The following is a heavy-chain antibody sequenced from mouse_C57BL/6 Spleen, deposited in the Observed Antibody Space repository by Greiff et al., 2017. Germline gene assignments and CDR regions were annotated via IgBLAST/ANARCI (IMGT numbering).Heavy chain of an antibody. Sequence: EVMLVESGGGLVKPGGSLKLSCAASGFTFSSYAMSWVRQTPEKRLEWVATISDGGSYTYYPDNVKGRFTISRDNAKNNLYLQMSHLKSEDTAMYYCAREGWLLLHWYFDVWGTGTTVTVSS. CDR3: AREGWLLLHWYFDV. CDR2: ISDGGSYT. V-gene: IGHV5-4*01. CDR1: GFTFSSYA. D-gene: IGHD2-3*01. J-gene: IGHJ1*03.